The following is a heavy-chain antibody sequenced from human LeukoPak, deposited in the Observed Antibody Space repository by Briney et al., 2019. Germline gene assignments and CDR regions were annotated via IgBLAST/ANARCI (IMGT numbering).Heavy chain of an antibody. V-gene: IGHV3-33*07. CDR1: GFTFRASP. CDR2: ISYGGSPR. Sequence: PGGSLTLTCVVYGFTFRASPVYWVRQTPERGLEWVALISYGGSPRYYADFVKGRFTISRDDSRNTVYLQMNSLRGEDTALYFCATAGEYSYGSRFDRWGQGTLVTVSS. J-gene: IGHJ4*02. CDR3: ATAGEYSYGSRFDR. D-gene: IGHD5-18*01.